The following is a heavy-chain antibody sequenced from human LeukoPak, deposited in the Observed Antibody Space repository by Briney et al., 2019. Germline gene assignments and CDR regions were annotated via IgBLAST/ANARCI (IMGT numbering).Heavy chain of an antibody. CDR3: AKDYYGPSGGIDY. CDR1: GFTFSSYG. D-gene: IGHD3-10*01. CDR2: IWYDGSNK. J-gene: IGHJ4*02. V-gene: IGHV3-33*06. Sequence: GGSLRLSCAASGFTFSSYGMHWVRQAPGKGLEWVAVIWYDGSNKYYADSLKGRFTISRDNSKNTLYLQMNSLRAEDTAVYYCAKDYYGPSGGIDYWGQGTLVTVSS.